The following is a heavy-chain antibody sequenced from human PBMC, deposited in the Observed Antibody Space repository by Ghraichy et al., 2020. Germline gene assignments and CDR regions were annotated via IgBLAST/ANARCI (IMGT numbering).Heavy chain of an antibody. V-gene: IGHV3-74*01. CDR3: ARDRGDYHESSDGLGG. D-gene: IGHD3-22*01. CDR2: IKSDGSST. J-gene: IGHJ4*02. CDR1: GFTFSNYW. Sequence: GGSLRLSCAASGFTFSNYWMHWVRQAPGKGLVWVSRIKSDGSSTSYADSVKGRFTISRDNAKNTLYLQMNSLRAEDTAVYYCARDRGDYHESSDGLGGWGQGTLVTVSS.